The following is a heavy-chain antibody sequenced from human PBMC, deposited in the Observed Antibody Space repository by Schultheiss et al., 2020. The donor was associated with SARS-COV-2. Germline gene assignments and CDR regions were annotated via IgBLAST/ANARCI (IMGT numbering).Heavy chain of an antibody. Sequence: GSLRLSCTVSGASISSYYWSWIRQPPGKGLEWIGYMYYSVNTWYNPSLKSRVTISGDTSKNQFSLTLSSVTAADTAVYYCARDQDYGRNAFDIWGQGTMVTVSS. CDR2: MYYSVNT. V-gene: IGHV4-59*12. D-gene: IGHD4/OR15-4a*01. J-gene: IGHJ3*02. CDR1: GASISSYY. CDR3: ARDQDYGRNAFDI.